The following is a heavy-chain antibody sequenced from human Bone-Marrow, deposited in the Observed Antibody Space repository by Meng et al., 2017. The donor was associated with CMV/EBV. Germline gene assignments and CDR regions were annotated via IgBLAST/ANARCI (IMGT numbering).Heavy chain of an antibody. CDR1: GGTFSSYA. CDR2: IIPILGTA. D-gene: IGHD3-10*01. CDR3: ARRNAYEFGVGDYYYGMDV. Sequence: SVKVSRKASGGTFSSYAISWVRQAPGQGLEWMGGIIPILGTANYAQKFQGRVTITTDESTSTAYMELSSLRSEDTAVYYCARRNAYEFGVGDYYYGMDVWGQGTTVTFSS. V-gene: IGHV1-69*05. J-gene: IGHJ6*02.